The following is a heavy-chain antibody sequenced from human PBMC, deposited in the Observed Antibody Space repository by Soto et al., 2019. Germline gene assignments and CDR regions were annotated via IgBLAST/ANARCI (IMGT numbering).Heavy chain of an antibody. Sequence: SETLSLTCTVSGGSISSSSYYWGWIRQPPGKGLEWIGSIYYSGSTYYNPSLKSRVTISVDTSKNQFSLKLSSVTAADTAVYYCARQLRELRGTWVDYWGQGTLVTVSS. CDR3: ARQLRELRGTWVDY. J-gene: IGHJ4*02. V-gene: IGHV4-39*01. CDR2: IYYSGST. CDR1: GGSISSSSYY. D-gene: IGHD1-26*01.